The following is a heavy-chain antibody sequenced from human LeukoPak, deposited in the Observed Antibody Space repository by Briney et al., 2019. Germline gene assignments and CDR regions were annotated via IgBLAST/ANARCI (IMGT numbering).Heavy chain of an antibody. CDR1: GGTFSSYA. CDR3: ARASSYGYLRPYYFDY. CDR2: IIPIFGTA. D-gene: IGHD5-18*01. Sequence: EASVKVSCKASGGTFSSYAISWVRQAPGQGLEWMGGIIPIFGTANYAQKFQGRVTITADESTSTAYMELSSLRSEDTAVYYCARASSYGYLRPYYFDYWGQGTLVTVSS. V-gene: IGHV1-69*01. J-gene: IGHJ4*02.